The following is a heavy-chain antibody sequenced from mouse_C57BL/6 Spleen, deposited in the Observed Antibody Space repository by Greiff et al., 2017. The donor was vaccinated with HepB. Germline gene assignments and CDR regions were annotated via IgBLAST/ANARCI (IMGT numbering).Heavy chain of an antibody. D-gene: IGHD1-1*01. CDR2: IWSGGST. Sequence: QVQLQQSGPGLVQPSQSLSITCTVSGFSLTSYGVHWVRQSPGKGLEWLGVIWSGGSTDYNAAFISRLSISKDNSKSQVFFKMNSLQADDTAIYYCARKGYYYGSSPDYYAMDYWGQGTSVTVSS. CDR1: GFSLTSYG. J-gene: IGHJ4*01. CDR3: ARKGYYYGSSPDYYAMDY. V-gene: IGHV2-2*01.